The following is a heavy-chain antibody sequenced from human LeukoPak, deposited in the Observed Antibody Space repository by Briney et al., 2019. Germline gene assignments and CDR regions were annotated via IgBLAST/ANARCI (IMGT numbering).Heavy chain of an antibody. D-gene: IGHD1-14*01. CDR3: AKEGITGKRRALNNWFDP. Sequence: SGGSLRLSCAASGFTFSSYGMHWVRQAPGKGLEWVAVIWYDGSNKYYADSVKGRFTISRDNSKNTLYLQMNSLRAEDTAVYYCAKEGITGKRRALNNWFDPWGQGTLVTVSS. CDR2: IWYDGSNK. J-gene: IGHJ5*02. CDR1: GFTFSSYG. V-gene: IGHV3-33*06.